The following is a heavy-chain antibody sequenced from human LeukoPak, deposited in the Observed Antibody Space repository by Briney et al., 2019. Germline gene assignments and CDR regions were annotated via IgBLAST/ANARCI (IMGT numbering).Heavy chain of an antibody. D-gene: IGHD5-18*01. J-gene: IGHJ4*02. Sequence: ASVKVSCKASGYTFINYYMHWVRQAPGQGLEWMGIINPSAGSTTYAQNFQGRVTMTRDTSTNTVYMELNSLRSDDTAVYYCWADGYTSASYWGQGTLVTVSS. CDR3: WADGYTSASY. CDR1: GYTFINYY. V-gene: IGHV1-46*01. CDR2: INPSAGST.